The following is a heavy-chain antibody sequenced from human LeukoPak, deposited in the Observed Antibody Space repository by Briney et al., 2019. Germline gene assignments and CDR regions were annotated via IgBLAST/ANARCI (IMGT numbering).Heavy chain of an antibody. Sequence: PGGSLRLSCAASGFTFSSYSMNWVRQAPGKGLEWVSSISSSSSYIYYADSVEGRFTISRDNAKNSLFLQMDSLRAEDTAVYYCARGKLGSGWYEDLFDYWGQGTLVTVSS. J-gene: IGHJ4*02. V-gene: IGHV3-21*01. CDR2: ISSSSSYI. D-gene: IGHD6-19*01. CDR1: GFTFSSYS. CDR3: ARGKLGSGWYEDLFDY.